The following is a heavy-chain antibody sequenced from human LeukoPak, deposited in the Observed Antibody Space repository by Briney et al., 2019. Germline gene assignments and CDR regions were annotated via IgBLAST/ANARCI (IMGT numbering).Heavy chain of an antibody. CDR3: FRGGVRGRAGY. J-gene: IGHJ4*02. Sequence: PSETLSLTCAVSGGSISTSSYYWGWIRQPPGRGLEWIGSIYYSGTTYYNPSLRSRVTISVDTSKNQFSLKMNSMTAADTAVYFCFRGGVRGRAGYWGQGALVTVSS. CDR1: GGSISTSSYY. CDR2: IYYSGTT. V-gene: IGHV4-39*07. D-gene: IGHD3-10*01.